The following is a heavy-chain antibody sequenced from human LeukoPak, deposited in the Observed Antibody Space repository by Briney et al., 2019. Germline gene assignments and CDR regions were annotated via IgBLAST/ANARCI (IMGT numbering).Heavy chain of an antibody. V-gene: IGHV3-23*01. D-gene: IGHD1-26*01. J-gene: IGHJ4*02. CDR3: AIPPYSGSHCY. CDR1: GFTFSSYA. CDR2: ISGSGGST. Sequence: GGSLRLSCAASGFTFSSYAMSWVRQAPGKGLEWVSAISGSGGSTYYADSVKGRFTISRDNSKSTLYLQMNSLRAEDTAVYYCAIPPYSGSHCYWGQGTLVTVSS.